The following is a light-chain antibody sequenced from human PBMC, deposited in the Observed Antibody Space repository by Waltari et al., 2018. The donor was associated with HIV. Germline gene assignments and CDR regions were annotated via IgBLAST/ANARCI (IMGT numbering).Light chain of an antibody. CDR1: RSNIGNNA. J-gene: IGLJ1*01. V-gene: IGLV1-36*01. Sequence: QSVLTQPPSVSAAPRQRVTISCSGRRSNIGNNAVNLYQQLPGKAPKLLIYYDDLLPSGVSARFSGSKSGTSASLAISGLHSDDEADYYCAAWDDSLHGYVFGPGTKVTV. CDR2: YDD. CDR3: AAWDDSLHGYV.